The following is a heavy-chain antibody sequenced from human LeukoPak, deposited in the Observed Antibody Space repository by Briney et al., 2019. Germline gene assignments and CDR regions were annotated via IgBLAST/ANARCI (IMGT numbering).Heavy chain of an antibody. CDR1: GDSIRSSNYY. CDR2: IYYSGTT. D-gene: IGHD2-8*01. CDR3: ARDRACSNGVCSYFDY. V-gene: IGHV4-39*01. J-gene: IGHJ4*02. Sequence: SETLSLTCTVSGDSIRSSNYYWGWIRQPPGKGLGWIGSIYYSGTTCYNPSLKSRVTVSADTSKNQFSLKLTSVTAADTAVYYCARDRACSNGVCSYFDYWGQGTLVTVSS.